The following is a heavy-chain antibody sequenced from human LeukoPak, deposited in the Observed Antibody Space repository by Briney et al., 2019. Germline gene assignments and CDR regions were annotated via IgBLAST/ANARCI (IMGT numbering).Heavy chain of an antibody. V-gene: IGHV4-39*01. CDR1: GGSISSNSYY. D-gene: IGHD1-20*01. CDR3: ARALGYDWNDPRFYFDY. Sequence: PSETLSLTCTVSGGSISSNSYYWGWIRQPPGKGLEWIGTIFYSGSAYYSPSLKTRVTISVDTSKNQFSLTLSSVTAADTAVYYCARALGYDWNDPRFYFDYWGQGTLVTVSS. CDR2: IFYSGSA. J-gene: IGHJ4*02.